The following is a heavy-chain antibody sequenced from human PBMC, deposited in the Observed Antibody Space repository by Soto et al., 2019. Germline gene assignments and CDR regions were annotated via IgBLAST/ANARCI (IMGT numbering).Heavy chain of an antibody. CDR1: GGTFSSYA. J-gene: IGHJ5*02. CDR3: ARPTRYYYDSSGQSAWFDP. D-gene: IGHD3-22*01. CDR2: IIPIFGTA. V-gene: IGHV1-69*12. Sequence: QVQLVQSGAEVKKPGSSVKVSCKASGGTFSSYAISWVRQAPGQGLEWMGGIIPIFGTANYAQKFQGRVTITADESTRTAYMELSSRRSEDTAVYYCARPTRYYYDSSGQSAWFDPWGQGTLVTVSS.